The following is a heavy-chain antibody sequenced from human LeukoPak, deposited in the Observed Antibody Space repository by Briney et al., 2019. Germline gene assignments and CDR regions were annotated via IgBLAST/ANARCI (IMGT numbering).Heavy chain of an antibody. D-gene: IGHD3-10*01. J-gene: IGHJ4*02. CDR1: GGSISSSSYY. CDR2: IYYSGST. CDR3: ARRWSGENLFDY. V-gene: IGHV4-39*01. Sequence: SETLSLTCTVSGGSISSSSYYWGWIRQPPGKGLEWIGSIYYSGSTYYNPSLKSRVTISVDTSKNQFSLKLRSVTAADTAVYYCARRWSGENLFDYWGQGTLVTVSS.